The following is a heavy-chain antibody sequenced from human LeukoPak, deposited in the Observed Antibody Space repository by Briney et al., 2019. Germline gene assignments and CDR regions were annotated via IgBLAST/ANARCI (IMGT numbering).Heavy chain of an antibody. CDR1: GGSISSYY. CDR3: ARGDGDGYDYYYYGMDV. J-gene: IGHJ6*02. Sequence: SETLSLTCTVSGGSISSYYWSWIRQPPGKGLEWIGYIYYSGSTSYNPSLKCRVTISVDTSKNQFSLKLSSVTAADTAVYYCARGDGDGYDYYYYGMDVWGQGTTVTVSS. CDR2: IYYSGST. D-gene: IGHD5-24*01. V-gene: IGHV4-59*01.